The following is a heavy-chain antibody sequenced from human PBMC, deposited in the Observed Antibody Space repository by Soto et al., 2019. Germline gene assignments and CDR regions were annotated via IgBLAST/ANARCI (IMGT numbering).Heavy chain of an antibody. Sequence: GASVKVSCKASGYTFTSYGISWARQAPGQGLEWMGWISAYNGNTKYAQKLQGRVTMTTDTSTSTAYMELRSLRSDDTAVYYCARDAAMALPDAWGQGTLVTVSS. J-gene: IGHJ4*02. D-gene: IGHD5-18*01. CDR1: GYTFTSYG. V-gene: IGHV1-18*01. CDR3: ARDAAMALPDA. CDR2: ISAYNGNT.